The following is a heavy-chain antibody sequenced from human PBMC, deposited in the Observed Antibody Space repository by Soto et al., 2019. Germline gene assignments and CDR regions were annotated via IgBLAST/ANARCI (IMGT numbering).Heavy chain of an antibody. CDR2: IIPIFGTA. J-gene: IGHJ6*02. V-gene: IGHV1-69*01. CDR1: GGTFSSYA. CDR3: AVVVVTANYYYYYGMDV. Sequence: QVQLVQSGAEVKKPGSSVKVSCKASGGTFSSYAISWVRQAPGQGLEWMGGIIPIFGTANYAQKFQGRVTITADESTSTAYMELSSLRSEDTAVYYGAVVVVTANYYYYYGMDVWGQGTTVTVSS. D-gene: IGHD2-21*02.